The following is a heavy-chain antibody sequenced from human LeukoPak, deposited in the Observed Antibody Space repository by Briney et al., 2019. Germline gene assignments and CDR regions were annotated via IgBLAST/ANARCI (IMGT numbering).Heavy chain of an antibody. V-gene: IGHV3-64*01. CDR3: ARGKYSSGPVDY. CDR1: GFTFSSYA. Sequence: PGGPLRLSCAASGFTFSSYAMHWVRQAPGKGLEYVSAISSNGGSTYYANSVKGGFTISRDNSKNTLYLQMGSLRAEDMAVYYCARGKYSSGPVDYWGQGTLVTVSS. D-gene: IGHD6-19*01. J-gene: IGHJ4*02. CDR2: ISSNGGST.